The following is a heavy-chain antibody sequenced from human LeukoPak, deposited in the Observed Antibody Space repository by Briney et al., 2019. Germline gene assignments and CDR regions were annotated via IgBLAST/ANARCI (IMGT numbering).Heavy chain of an antibody. D-gene: IGHD2-2*01. CDR2: ISWNSGNI. CDR1: GFTFDDYA. Sequence: GGSLRLSCAASGFTFDDYAMHWVRHTPGKGLEWVSGISWNSGNIGYADSVKGRFTISRDNAMNSLYLQMNSLRAEDTALYYCAKGLRIITAAPIDYWGQGTLSPSPQ. CDR3: AKGLRIITAAPIDY. J-gene: IGHJ4*02. V-gene: IGHV3-9*01.